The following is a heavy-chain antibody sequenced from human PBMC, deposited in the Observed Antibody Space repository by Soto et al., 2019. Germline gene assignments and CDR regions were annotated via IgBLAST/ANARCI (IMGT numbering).Heavy chain of an antibody. D-gene: IGHD3-10*01. V-gene: IGHV3-33*01. CDR1: GFTFSSYG. Sequence: QVQLVESGGGVVQPGRSLRLSCAASGFTFSSYGMHWVRQAPGKGLEWVAVIWYDGSNKYYADSVKGRFIISRDNSKNTLYLQMNSLRAEDTAVYYCARDPSLLWFGETNYYFDYWGQGTLVTVSS. J-gene: IGHJ4*02. CDR3: ARDPSLLWFGETNYYFDY. CDR2: IWYDGSNK.